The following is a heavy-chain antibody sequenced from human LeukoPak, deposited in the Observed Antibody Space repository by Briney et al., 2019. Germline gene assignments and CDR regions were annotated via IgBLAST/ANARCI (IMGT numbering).Heavy chain of an antibody. CDR2: ISHSGST. D-gene: IGHD6-13*01. J-gene: IGHJ6*04. CDR3: ARVASSSWYFGYYYYYGMDV. Sequence: PSETLSLTCAVYGGSFSGYYWSWIRQPPGKGLEWIGEISHSGSTNYNPSLKSRVTISVDTSKNQFSLKLSSVTAADTAVYYCARVASSSWYFGYYYYYGMDVWGKGTTVTVSS. CDR1: GGSFSGYY. V-gene: IGHV4-34*01.